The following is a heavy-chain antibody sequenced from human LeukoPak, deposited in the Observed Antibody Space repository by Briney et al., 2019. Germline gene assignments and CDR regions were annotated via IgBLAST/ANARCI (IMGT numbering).Heavy chain of an antibody. J-gene: IGHJ4*02. Sequence: RASVKVSCKASGYTFTGYYIHWVRQAPGQGLEWMGWIDPDSGGTSYAQKFQGRVTMTRDTSITTDYMELSSLKSDDTAVYYCARKVSSGHEFDYWGQGTLVTVSS. V-gene: IGHV1-2*02. CDR2: IDPDSGGT. CDR3: ARKVSSGHEFDY. CDR1: GYTFTGYY. D-gene: IGHD6-19*01.